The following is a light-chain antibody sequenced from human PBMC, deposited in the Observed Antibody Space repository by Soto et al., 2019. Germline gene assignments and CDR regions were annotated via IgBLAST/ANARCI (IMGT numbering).Light chain of an antibody. CDR1: QSVTSNY. V-gene: IGKV3-20*01. Sequence: EIVLTQSPGTLSLSPGERATLSCRASQSVTSNYLAWYQLKPGQAPRLLIYAASNTATGIPDRFSGSGSGTDVTLSISRLEPEEFAVYYCQQYGSTPSLTFGQGTRLEIK. CDR2: AAS. J-gene: IGKJ5*01. CDR3: QQYGSTPSLT.